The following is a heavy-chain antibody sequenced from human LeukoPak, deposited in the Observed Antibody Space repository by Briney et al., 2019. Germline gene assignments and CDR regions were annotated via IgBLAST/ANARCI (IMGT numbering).Heavy chain of an antibody. CDR1: GYTFTRYY. CDR3: ARDQRSSSIDY. Sequence: ASVKVSCKAAGYTFTRYYMHWVPQAPGQGREWMGRINPNSGGTNYAQKFQGRVTMTRDTSISTAYMELSRLRSDDTAVYYCARDQRSSSIDYWGQGTLVTVSS. V-gene: IGHV1-2*06. D-gene: IGHD6-6*01. CDR2: INPNSGGT. J-gene: IGHJ4*02.